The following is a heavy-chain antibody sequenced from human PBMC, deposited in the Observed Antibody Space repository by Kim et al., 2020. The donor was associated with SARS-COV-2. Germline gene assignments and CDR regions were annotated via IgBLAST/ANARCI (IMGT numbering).Heavy chain of an antibody. CDR1: GGSISSGGYY. CDR2: IYYSGST. Sequence: SETLSLTCTVSGGSISSGGYYWSWIRQHPGKGLEWIGYIYYSGSTYYNPSLKSRVTISVDTSKNQFSLKLSSVTAADTAVYYCARGHGSGSYSPHNWFDPWGQGTLVTVSS. V-gene: IGHV4-31*03. J-gene: IGHJ5*02. CDR3: ARGHGSGSYSPHNWFDP. D-gene: IGHD3-10*01.